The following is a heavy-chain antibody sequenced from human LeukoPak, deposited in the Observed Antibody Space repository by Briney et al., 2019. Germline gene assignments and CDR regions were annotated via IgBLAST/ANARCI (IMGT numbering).Heavy chain of an antibody. V-gene: IGHV4-34*01. Sequence: SETLSLTCAVYGGSFSGYYWSWIRQPPGKGLGWIGEINHSGSTNYNPSLKSRVTLSVDTSKNQFPLKLCSVTAAYTTVYYSAMNIPYYDFWSGTKDAVDIRGQGTMVTVSS. D-gene: IGHD3-3*01. J-gene: IGHJ3*02. CDR1: GGSFSGYY. CDR3: AMNIPYYDFWSGTKDAVDI. CDR2: INHSGST.